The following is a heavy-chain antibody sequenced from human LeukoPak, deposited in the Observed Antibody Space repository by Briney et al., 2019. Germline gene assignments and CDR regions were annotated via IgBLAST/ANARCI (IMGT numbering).Heavy chain of an antibody. J-gene: IGHJ4*02. Sequence: SETLSLTCTVAGGSTSKYFRTWLRQSAGKGLEWIGRIHTSGSTNYTPSLKSRVSMSVDTSKNQFSLKLSSVTAADTAVYYCARDPEGHGYYFDYWGQGALVTVSS. V-gene: IGHV4-4*07. D-gene: IGHD3-3*01. CDR1: GGSTSKYF. CDR3: ARDPEGHGYYFDY. CDR2: IHTSGST.